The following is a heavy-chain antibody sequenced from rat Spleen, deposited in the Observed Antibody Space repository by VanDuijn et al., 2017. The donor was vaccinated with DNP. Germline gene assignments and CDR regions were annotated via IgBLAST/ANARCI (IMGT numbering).Heavy chain of an antibody. Sequence: QVQLKESGPGLVXPSQTLSLTCTVXXXSLTSYNVHWVRQPPGKGLEWMGIIWNTGGTRYNSAFKSRLTISKDTSKSQVFLKMNSLQTEDTATYYCARDPNWGDYWGQGVMVTVSS. D-gene: IGHD5-1*01. CDR3: ARDPNWGDY. CDR2: IWNTGGT. V-gene: IGHV2-41*01. J-gene: IGHJ2*01. CDR1: XXSLTSYN.